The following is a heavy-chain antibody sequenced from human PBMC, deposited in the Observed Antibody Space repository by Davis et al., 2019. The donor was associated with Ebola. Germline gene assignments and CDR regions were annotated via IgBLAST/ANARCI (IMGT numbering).Heavy chain of an antibody. CDR3: ARVGSSGWNSPYFDL. J-gene: IGHJ2*01. CDR2: INHSGST. CDR1: GGSFSGYY. V-gene: IGHV4-34*01. D-gene: IGHD6-19*01. Sequence: GSLRLSCAVYGGSFSGYYWSWIRQPPGKGLEWIGEINHSGSTNYNPSLKSRVTISVDTSKNQFSLKLSSVTAADTAVYYCARVGSSGWNSPYFDLWGRGTLVTVSS.